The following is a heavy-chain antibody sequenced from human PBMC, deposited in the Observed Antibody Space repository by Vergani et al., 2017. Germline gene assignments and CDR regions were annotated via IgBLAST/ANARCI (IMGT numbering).Heavy chain of an antibody. CDR1: GFTFSSYG. CDR2: IWYDGSNK. CDR3: AREHPTHYYDSSGYLDY. Sequence: QVQLVESGGGVVQPGRSLRLSCAASGFTFSSYGMHWVRQAPGKGLEWVAVIWYDGSNKYYADSVKGRFTISRDNSKNTLYLQMNSLRAEDTAVYYCAREHPTHYYDSSGYLDYWGQGTLVTVSS. J-gene: IGHJ4*02. D-gene: IGHD3-22*01. V-gene: IGHV3-33*01.